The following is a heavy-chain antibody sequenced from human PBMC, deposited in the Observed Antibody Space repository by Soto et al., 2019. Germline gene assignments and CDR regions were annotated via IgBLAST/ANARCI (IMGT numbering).Heavy chain of an antibody. CDR1: GYTFTSYG. CDR2: ISAYNGNT. Sequence: QVQLVQSGAEVKKPGASVKVSCKASGYTFTSYGISWVRQAPGQGLEWMGWISAYNGNTNYAQKLQGRVTMTTDTSTSIAYMELRSLRSDDTAVYYCARAEYDFWSGYYAYFDYGMDVWGQGTTVTVSS. CDR3: ARAEYDFWSGYYAYFDYGMDV. J-gene: IGHJ6*02. D-gene: IGHD3-3*01. V-gene: IGHV1-18*01.